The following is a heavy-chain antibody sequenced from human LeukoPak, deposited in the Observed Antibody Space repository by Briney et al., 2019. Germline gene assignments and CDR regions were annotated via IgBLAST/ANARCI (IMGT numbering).Heavy chain of an antibody. CDR1: GFNFNSEA. D-gene: IGHD1-1*01. CDR3: AKGRLFKSPVSQPGLLRATHSLSSHYMDV. Sequence: GGSLRLSCAASGFNFNSEAMSWVRQAPGRGLEWVSSVNDRSERSYYADSVKGRFTMSRDKYKSTLFLQMNNLRDDNTAVYYCAKGRLFKSPVSQPGLLRATHSLSSHYMDVWGKGTTVIVSS. V-gene: IGHV3-23*01. CDR2: VNDRSERS. J-gene: IGHJ6*03.